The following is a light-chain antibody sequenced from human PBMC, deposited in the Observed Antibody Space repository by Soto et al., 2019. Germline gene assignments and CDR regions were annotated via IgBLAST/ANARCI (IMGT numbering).Light chain of an antibody. Sequence: QSALTQPASVSGSPGQSITISCTGTSSDVGGYKYVSWYQHHPGKAPELLMYEVSNRPSWVSNRFSGSKSGNTASLTISGLQEEDEAVYYCTSYTSRSTIRFGGGTKVTVL. V-gene: IGLV2-14*01. CDR1: SSDVGGYKY. CDR2: EVS. J-gene: IGLJ2*01. CDR3: TSYTSRSTIR.